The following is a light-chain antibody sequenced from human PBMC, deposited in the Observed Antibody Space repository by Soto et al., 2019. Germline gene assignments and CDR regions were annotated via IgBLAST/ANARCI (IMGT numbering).Light chain of an antibody. CDR2: RNN. J-gene: IGLJ2*01. Sequence: QSVLTQPPSASGTLGHSVTISCSGSSSNNGKNYVFWYQHLPGTAPKLLIYRNNQWPSGVTDRISGSKSGTSASLAISGLRSEDEADYSCAEWDDNLSAPRLGGGTKVTVL. CDR1: SSNNGKNY. CDR3: AEWDDNLSAPR. V-gene: IGLV1-47*01.